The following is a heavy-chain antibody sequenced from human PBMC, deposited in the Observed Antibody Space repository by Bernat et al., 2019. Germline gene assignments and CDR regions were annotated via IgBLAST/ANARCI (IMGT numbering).Heavy chain of an antibody. CDR3: ARGGACLSGVCPYRGLFDY. J-gene: IGHJ4*02. D-gene: IGHD2-8*02. CDR2: INAGNGNT. Sequence: QVQLVQSGAEEKKPGASVKVSCKASGYTFTSYAMHWVRQAPGQRLEWMGWINAGNGNTKYSQKFQGRVTITRDTSASTAYMGLSSMGSEETAEYYCARGGACLSGVCPYRGLFDYWGQGTLVTVAS. CDR1: GYTFTSYA. V-gene: IGHV1-3*05.